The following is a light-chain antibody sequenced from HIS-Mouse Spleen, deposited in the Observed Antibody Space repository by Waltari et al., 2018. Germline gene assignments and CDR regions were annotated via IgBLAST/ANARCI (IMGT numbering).Light chain of an antibody. V-gene: IGLV3-19*01. J-gene: IGLJ2*01. CDR3: NSRDSSGNHVV. Sequence: SYVLTQPPSVSVAPGKTARITCGGNNIGSKSVHWYQQKPGQAPVLCIYGKNNRPSGIPDRFSGSSSGNTASLTITGAQAEDEADYYCNSRDSSGNHVVFGGGTKLTVL. CDR2: GKN. CDR1: NIGSKS.